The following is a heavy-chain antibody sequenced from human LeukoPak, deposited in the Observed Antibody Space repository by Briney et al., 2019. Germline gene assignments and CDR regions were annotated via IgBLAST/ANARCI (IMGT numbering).Heavy chain of an antibody. D-gene: IGHD6-6*01. CDR2: IQNDGNNK. CDR3: ARDWGTSSLYLVN. J-gene: IGHJ4*02. Sequence: GGSLRLSCAASGFTFSSYGMHWVRQAPGKGLECVAFIQNDGNNKKYADSVKGRFTISRDNSKNTLYLQMNSLRTEDTAVYHCARDWGTSSLYLVNWGQGTLVTVSS. V-gene: IGHV3-30*02. CDR1: GFTFSSYG.